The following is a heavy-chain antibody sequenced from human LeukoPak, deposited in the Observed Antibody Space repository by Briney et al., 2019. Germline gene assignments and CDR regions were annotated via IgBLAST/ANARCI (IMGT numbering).Heavy chain of an antibody. CDR3: AGEASSSWVGWYYFDY. Sequence: GRSLRLSCAASGFTFSSYAMHWVRQAPGQGMGWVAVVSYDGSNKYYADSVKGRFTTSTDNSTNTLYLQRNSLRAEDTAVYYCAGEASSSWVGWYYFDYWGQGTLVTVSS. D-gene: IGHD6-13*01. V-gene: IGHV3-30-3*01. J-gene: IGHJ4*02. CDR2: VSYDGSNK. CDR1: GFTFSSYA.